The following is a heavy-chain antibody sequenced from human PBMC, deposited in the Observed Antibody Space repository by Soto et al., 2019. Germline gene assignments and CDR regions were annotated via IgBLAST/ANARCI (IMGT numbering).Heavy chain of an antibody. CDR3: ARVSPYSNDGWFDP. V-gene: IGHV4-31*03. Sequence: QVQLQESGPGLVKPSQTLSLTCTVSGGSISSGGYYWSWIRQHPGKGLEWFGYLYYSGSNYYNPSLKSRVTIAVDTSKNQCSLKLSSVTAADTAVYYCARVSPYSNDGWFDPWGQGTLVTVSS. D-gene: IGHD4-4*01. CDR1: GGSISSGGYY. J-gene: IGHJ5*02. CDR2: LYYSGSN.